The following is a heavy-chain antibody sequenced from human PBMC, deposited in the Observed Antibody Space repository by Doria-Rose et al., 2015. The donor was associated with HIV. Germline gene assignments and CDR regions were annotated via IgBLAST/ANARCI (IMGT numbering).Heavy chain of an antibody. CDR3: ARIKSSRWYHKYYFDF. Sequence: QVTLKESGPALVKPTETLTLTCTVSGVSLSSPGMGVSWIRQPPGKVLEWLANIFSDDERSYKTSLKSRLTISRGTSKSQVVLTMTDMDPVDTATYYCARIKSSRWYHKYYFDFWGQGTLVIVSA. J-gene: IGHJ4*02. CDR1: GVSLSSPGMG. V-gene: IGHV2-26*01. D-gene: IGHD6-13*01. CDR2: IFSDDER.